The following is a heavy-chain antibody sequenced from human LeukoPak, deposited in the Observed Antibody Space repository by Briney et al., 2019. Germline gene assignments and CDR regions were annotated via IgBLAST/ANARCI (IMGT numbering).Heavy chain of an antibody. Sequence: SETLSLTCAVYGGSFSGYYWSWIRQPPGKGLEWIGEINHSGSTNYNPSLKSRVTISVDTSKNQFSLKLSPVTAADTAVYYCARKRLRRNAFDIWGQGTMVTVSS. CDR1: GGSFSGYY. J-gene: IGHJ3*02. CDR3: ARKRLRRNAFDI. D-gene: IGHD6-25*01. V-gene: IGHV4-34*01. CDR2: INHSGST.